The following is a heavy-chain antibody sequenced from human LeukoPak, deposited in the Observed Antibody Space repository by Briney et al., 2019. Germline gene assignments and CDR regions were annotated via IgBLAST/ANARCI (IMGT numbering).Heavy chain of an antibody. J-gene: IGHJ4*02. Sequence: SVKVSCKASGFTFTNYDINWVRQAPGQGLEWMGGIIPIFGTANYAQKFQGRVTITADESTSTAYMELSSLRSEDTAVYYCARLPLGYCSGGSCPYYFDYWGQGTLVTVSS. D-gene: IGHD2-15*01. CDR3: ARLPLGYCSGGSCPYYFDY. CDR1: GFTFTNYD. CDR2: IIPIFGTA. V-gene: IGHV1-69*13.